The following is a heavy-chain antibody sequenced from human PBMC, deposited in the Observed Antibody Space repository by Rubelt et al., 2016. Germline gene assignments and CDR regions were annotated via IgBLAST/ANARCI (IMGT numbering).Heavy chain of an antibody. CDR2: ISDSGGIT. Sequence: GKGLEWASTISDSGGITYYGDSVKGRFTISRDNSKNTLYLQMNSLRAEDTAVYYCAKDQGSTCYSGTDYWGQGTLVTVSS. CDR3: AKDQGSTCYSGTDY. D-gene: IGHD2-21*02. J-gene: IGHJ4*02. V-gene: IGHV3-23*01.